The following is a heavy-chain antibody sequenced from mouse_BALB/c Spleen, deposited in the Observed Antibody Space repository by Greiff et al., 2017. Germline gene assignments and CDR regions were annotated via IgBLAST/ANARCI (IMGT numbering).Heavy chain of an antibody. CDR3: APITTVVEEDYAMDY. D-gene: IGHD1-1*01. Sequence: EVKLMESGAELVKPGASVKLSCTASGFNIKDTYMHWVKQRPEQGLEWIGRIDPANGNTKYDPKFQGKATITADTSSNTAYLQLSSLTSEDTAVYYCAPITTVVEEDYAMDYWGQGTSVTVSS. CDR1: GFNIKDTY. CDR2: IDPANGNT. J-gene: IGHJ4*01. V-gene: IGHV14-3*02.